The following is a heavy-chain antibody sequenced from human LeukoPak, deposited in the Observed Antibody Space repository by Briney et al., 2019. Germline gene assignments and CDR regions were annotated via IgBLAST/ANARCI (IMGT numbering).Heavy chain of an antibody. D-gene: IGHD6-19*01. J-gene: IGHJ4*02. V-gene: IGHV4-34*01. CDR2: INHSGSI. CDR3: TRGGGSGWCLDY. Sequence: SETLSLTCAVYGESFSGYYWSWIRQPPGKGLEWIGEINHSGSINYNPSLKSRVTISVDTSKNQFSLKLSSVTAADTAMYYCTRGGGSGWCLDYWGQGALVTVSS. CDR1: GESFSGYY.